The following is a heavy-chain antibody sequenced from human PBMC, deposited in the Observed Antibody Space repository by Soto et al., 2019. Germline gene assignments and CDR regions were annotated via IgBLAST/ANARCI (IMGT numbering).Heavy chain of an antibody. V-gene: IGHV4-39*01. CDR3: ARLESSGYYYFDGEFDY. D-gene: IGHD3-22*01. CDR2: IYYRGST. J-gene: IGHJ4*02. CDR1: GGSISSSSYY. Sequence: SETLSLTCTVSGGSISSSSYYWGWIRQPPGKGLEWIGSIYYRGSTYYNPSLKSRVTISVDTSKNQFSLKLSSVTAADTAVYYCARLESSGYYYFDGEFDYWGQGTLVTVSS.